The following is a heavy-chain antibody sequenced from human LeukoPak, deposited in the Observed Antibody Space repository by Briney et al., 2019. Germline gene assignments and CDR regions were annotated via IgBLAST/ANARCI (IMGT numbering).Heavy chain of an antibody. CDR2: IIPILGIA. V-gene: IGHV1-69*04. Sequence: SVKVSCKASGGTFSSYAISWVRQAPGQGLEWMGRIIPILGIANYAQKFQGRVTITADKSTSTAYMELSSLRSEDTAVYYCARLPTTVVTPGYWGQGTLVTVSS. J-gene: IGHJ4*02. D-gene: IGHD4-23*01. CDR3: ARLPTTVVTPGY. CDR1: GGTFSSYA.